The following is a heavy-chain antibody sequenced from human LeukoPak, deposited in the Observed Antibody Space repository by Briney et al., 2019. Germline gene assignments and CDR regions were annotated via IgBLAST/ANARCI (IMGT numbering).Heavy chain of an antibody. CDR2: ISGSGGST. Sequence: SGGSLRLSCAASGFTFSSYAMSWVRQAPGQGLEWVSAISGSGGSTYYADSVKGRFTISRDNSKNTLYLQMNSLRAEDTAVYYCAKIAQLWSQFLDYWGQGTLVTVSS. CDR3: AKIAQLWSQFLDY. D-gene: IGHD5-18*01. V-gene: IGHV3-23*01. CDR1: GFTFSSYA. J-gene: IGHJ4*02.